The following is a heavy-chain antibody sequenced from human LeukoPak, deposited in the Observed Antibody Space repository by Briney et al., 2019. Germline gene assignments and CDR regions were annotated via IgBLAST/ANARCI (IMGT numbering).Heavy chain of an antibody. J-gene: IGHJ6*03. D-gene: IGHD5-12*01. V-gene: IGHV4-61*02. CDR2: IYTSGST. CDR1: GGSISSGSYY. CDR3: AREGYVVATTNRYYYYYMDV. Sequence: ASQTLSLTCTVSGGSISSGSYYWSWIRQPAGKGLEWIGRIYTSGSTNYNPSLKSRVTISVDTSKNQFSLKLSSVTAADTAVYYCAREGYVVATTNRYYYYYMDVWGKGTTVTISS.